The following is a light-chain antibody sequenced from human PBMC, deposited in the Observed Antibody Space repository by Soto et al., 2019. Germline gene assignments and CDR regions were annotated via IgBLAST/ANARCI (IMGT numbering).Light chain of an antibody. CDR1: TGAVTSGHY. V-gene: IGLV7-46*01. J-gene: IGLJ7*01. Sequence: QAVVTQEPSLTVSPGGTVTLTCGSSTGAVTSGHYPYWFQQKPGQAPRTLIYATLNKHSWTPARFSGSLLGGKAALTLSGAQPEYEAVYYCLGSLSGGRVFGGGTQLTVL. CDR2: ATL. CDR3: LGSLSGGRV.